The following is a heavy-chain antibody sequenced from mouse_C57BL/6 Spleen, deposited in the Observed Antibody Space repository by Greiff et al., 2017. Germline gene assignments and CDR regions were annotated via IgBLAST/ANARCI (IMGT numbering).Heavy chain of an antibody. D-gene: IGHD1-1*01. V-gene: IGHV1-69*01. Sequence: QVQLQQPGAELVMPGASVKLSCKASGYTFTSYWMHWVKQRPGQGLEWIGEIDPSDSYTNYNQKFKGKSTLTVDKSSSTAYMQLSSLTSEDSAVYYCARSVPYYGSSPPWFAYWGQGTLVTVSA. CDR1: GYTFTSYW. CDR3: ARSVPYYGSSPPWFAY. CDR2: IDPSDSYT. J-gene: IGHJ3*01.